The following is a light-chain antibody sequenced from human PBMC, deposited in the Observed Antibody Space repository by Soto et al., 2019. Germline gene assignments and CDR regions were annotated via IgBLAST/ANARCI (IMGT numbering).Light chain of an antibody. V-gene: IGKV3-20*01. CDR3: QQYSSSPPEFT. CDR2: GAS. CDR1: QSVSSSY. Sequence: ESVLTHSPGTLSLSPGERATLSCRASQSVSSSYLAWYQQRPGQAPRLLIFGASYRATGIPDRFGGSGSGTDFTLTISRLEPEDFAVYYCQQYSSSPPEFTFGPGTKVDSK. J-gene: IGKJ3*01.